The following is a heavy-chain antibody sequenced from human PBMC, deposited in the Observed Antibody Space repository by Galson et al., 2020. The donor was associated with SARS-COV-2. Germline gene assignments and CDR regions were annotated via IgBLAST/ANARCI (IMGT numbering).Heavy chain of an antibody. CDR2: IYPGDSDT. D-gene: IGHD3-22*01. V-gene: IGHV5-51*01. CDR1: GYSFTSYW. J-gene: IGHJ4*02. CDR3: ARSGYYDSSGYYTFGEFDY. Sequence: KVSCKGSGYSFTSYWIGWVRQMPGKGLEWMGIIYPGDSDTRYSPSFQGQVTIPADKSISTAYLQWSSLKASDTAMYYCARSGYYDSSGYYTFGEFDYWGQGTLVTVSS.